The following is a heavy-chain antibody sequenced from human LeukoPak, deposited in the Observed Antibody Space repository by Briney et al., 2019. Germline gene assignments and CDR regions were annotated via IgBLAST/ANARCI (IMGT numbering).Heavy chain of an antibody. J-gene: IGHJ4*02. CDR2: IKQDGSEK. Sequence: GGSLRLSCAASGFTFSSYWMSWVRQAPGKGLEWVANIKQDGSEKYYVDSVKGRFTISRDNAKNSLYLQMNSLRVEDTAVYYCARCTTGRTFGSLREIKRSREIDYWGQGTLVTVTS. CDR3: ARCTTGRTFGSLREIKRSREIDY. V-gene: IGHV3-7*01. CDR1: GFTFSSYW. D-gene: IGHD1-1*01.